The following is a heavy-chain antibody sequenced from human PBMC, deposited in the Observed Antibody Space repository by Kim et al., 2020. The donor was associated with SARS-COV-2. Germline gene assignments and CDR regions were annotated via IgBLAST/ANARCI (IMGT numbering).Heavy chain of an antibody. J-gene: IGHJ3*02. Sequence: GGSLRLSCSASGFTFSSYAMHWVRQAPGKGLKYVSAISSNGGSTHNADSVKGRFTISRDNSKNTLYLQMSSLRAEDTAVYYCVKWPLGDIWGQGTMVTVS. V-gene: IGHV3-64D*06. CDR1: GFTFSSYA. CDR3: VKWPLGDI. CDR2: ISSNGGST.